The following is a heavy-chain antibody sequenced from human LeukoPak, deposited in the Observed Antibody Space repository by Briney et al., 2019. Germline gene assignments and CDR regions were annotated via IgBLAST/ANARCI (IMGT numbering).Heavy chain of an antibody. CDR3: VRGTNYYDRSGYYPDF. CDR1: GFTFSSYA. Sequence: GGSLRLSCAASGFTFSSYAMSWVRQAPGKGLEWVSAVSGSGGSTYYADSVKGRFTISRDNSKNTLYLQMNSLRAEDTAVYYCVRGTNYYDRSGYYPDFWGQGTLVTVSS. V-gene: IGHV3-23*01. CDR2: VSGSGGST. D-gene: IGHD3-22*01. J-gene: IGHJ4*02.